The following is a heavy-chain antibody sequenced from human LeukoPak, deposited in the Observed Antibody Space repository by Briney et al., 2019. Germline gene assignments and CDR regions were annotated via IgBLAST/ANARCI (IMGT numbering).Heavy chain of an antibody. CDR3: ARAGWFSTTWHFDY. J-gene: IGHJ4*02. Sequence: SETLSLTCTVSGGSISSSSYYWGWIRQPPGKGLEWIVSIYYSGSTYYNPSLKSRVTISVDTSKKQFSLNLSSVTAADTAVYYCARAGWFSTTWHFDYWGQGILVTVSS. CDR1: GGSISSSSYY. D-gene: IGHD6-19*01. V-gene: IGHV4-39*07. CDR2: IYYSGST.